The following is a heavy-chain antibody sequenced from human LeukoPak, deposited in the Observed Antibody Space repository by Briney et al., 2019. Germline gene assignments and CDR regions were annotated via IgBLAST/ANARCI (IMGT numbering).Heavy chain of an antibody. V-gene: IGHV3-30*18. CDR2: ISYDGSNK. D-gene: IGHD1-26*01. CDR3: AKDNLFVGAPPDN. J-gene: IGHJ4*02. Sequence: PGGSLRLSCAASGFTFSSYGMHWVRQGPGKGLEWVAFISYDGSNKFYVDSVKGRFTISRDNSKSTLYLQMNSLRAEDTAVYYCAKDNLFVGAPPDNWGQGTLVTVSS. CDR1: GFTFSSYG.